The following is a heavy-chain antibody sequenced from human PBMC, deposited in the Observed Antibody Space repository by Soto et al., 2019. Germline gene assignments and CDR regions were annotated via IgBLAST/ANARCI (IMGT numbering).Heavy chain of an antibody. CDR3: AIGATYYDFWSGSKYNWFDP. D-gene: IGHD3-3*01. V-gene: IGHV4-34*01. CDR2: INHSGST. J-gene: IGHJ5*02. Sequence: SWIRQPPGKGLEWIGEINHSGSTNYNPSLKSRVTISVDTSKNQFSLKLSSVTAADTAVYYCAIGATYYDFWSGSKYNWFDPWGQGTLVTVSS.